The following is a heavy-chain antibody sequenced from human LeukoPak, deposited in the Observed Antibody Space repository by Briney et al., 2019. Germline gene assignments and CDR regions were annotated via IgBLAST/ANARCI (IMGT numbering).Heavy chain of an antibody. CDR2: ISSSSSYT. Sequence: KPGGSLRLSCAASGFTLSDYYMSWIRQAPGKGLEWISYISSSSSYTNYVDSVKGRFTISRDNAKNSLYLQMNSLRAEDTAVYYCVRAVSVSSYYFDCWGQGTLVTVSS. CDR1: GFTLSDYY. D-gene: IGHD5/OR15-5a*01. J-gene: IGHJ4*02. V-gene: IGHV3-11*05. CDR3: VRAVSVSSYYFDC.